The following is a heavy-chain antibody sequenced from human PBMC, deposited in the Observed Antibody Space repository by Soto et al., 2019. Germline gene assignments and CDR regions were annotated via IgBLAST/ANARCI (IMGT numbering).Heavy chain of an antibody. Sequence: QVPLEQSGTEVKKPGSSVKVSCKASGDTSNNYVVSWVRQAPGQGLEWMGGIVPTFASANYAQKFQGRASITADEATSTVYMELNSLMSEDTAVYYCARSLSYYDFWSGYYPNGMDLWGQGTTVTVSS. CDR1: GDTSNNYV. V-gene: IGHV1-69*01. CDR3: ARSLSYYDFWSGYYPNGMDL. D-gene: IGHD3-3*01. CDR2: IVPTFASA. J-gene: IGHJ6*02.